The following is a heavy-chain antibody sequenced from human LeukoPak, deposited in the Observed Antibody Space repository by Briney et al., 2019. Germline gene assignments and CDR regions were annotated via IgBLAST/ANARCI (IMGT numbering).Heavy chain of an antibody. V-gene: IGHV3-23*01. D-gene: IGHD2-15*01. CDR1: GFTFSRYA. Sequence: GGSLRLSCAASGFTFSRYAMSWVRQAPGKGLEWVSTFGNSAHYADSVKGRFTISRDNSKNTLYLQMNSLRAEDTAVYYCARGLGYCSGGSCSDYWGQGTLVTVSS. J-gene: IGHJ4*02. CDR2: FGNSA. CDR3: ARGLGYCSGGSCSDY.